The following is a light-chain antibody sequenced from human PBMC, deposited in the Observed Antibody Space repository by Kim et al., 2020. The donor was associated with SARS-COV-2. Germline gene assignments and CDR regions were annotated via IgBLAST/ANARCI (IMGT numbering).Light chain of an antibody. CDR2: AAS. CDR3: QKYNSAPWT. CDR1: QDISNS. V-gene: IGKV1-27*01. J-gene: IGKJ1*01. Sequence: GAIGDRVTITCRASQDISNSLAWYQQKPGKVPQLLIYAASILQSGVPSRFSGSGYGTDFTLTISGLQPEDVATYYCQKYNSAPWTFGQGTKVDIK.